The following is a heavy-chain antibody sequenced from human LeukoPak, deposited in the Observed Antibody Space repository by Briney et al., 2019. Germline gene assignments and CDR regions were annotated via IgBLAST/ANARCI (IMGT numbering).Heavy chain of an antibody. Sequence: GGSLRLSCAASGFTFSSYGMHWVRQAPGKGLEWVAFIRYDGSNKYYADSVKGRFTISRDNSKNTLYLQMNSLRAEDMAVYYCARGHSSSSRAYFQHWGQGTLVTVSS. CDR2: IRYDGSNK. CDR3: ARGHSSSSRAYFQH. D-gene: IGHD6-13*01. CDR1: GFTFSSYG. V-gene: IGHV3-30*02. J-gene: IGHJ1*01.